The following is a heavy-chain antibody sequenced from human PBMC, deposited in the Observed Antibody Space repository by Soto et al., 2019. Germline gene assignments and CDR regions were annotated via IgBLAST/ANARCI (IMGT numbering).Heavy chain of an antibody. CDR1: GGSISTSRSY. CDR3: ARQPTTGDTDVWFDP. J-gene: IGHJ5*02. CDR2: IFYSGST. V-gene: IGHV4-39*01. Sequence: QLQLLESGPGLVKASETLSLTCSVSGGSISTSRSYWAWIRQPPGKGLEWLANIFYSGSTFYNPSLASRGSVSVDTSKNEFSLKLRSVTAADTAVYYCARQPTTGDTDVWFDPWGQGTLVTVSS. D-gene: IGHD2-21*01.